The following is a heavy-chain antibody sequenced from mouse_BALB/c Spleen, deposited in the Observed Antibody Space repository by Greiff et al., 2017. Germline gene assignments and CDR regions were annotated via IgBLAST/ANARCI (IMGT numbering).Heavy chain of an antibody. CDR3: ARQGNYEAWFAY. J-gene: IGHJ3*01. Sequence: EVKLVESGGGLVKLGGSLKLSCAASGFTFSSYYMSWVRQTPEKRLELVAAINSNGGSTYYPDTVKGRFTISRDNAKNTLYLQMSSLKSEDTALYYCARQGNYEAWFAYWGQGTLVTVSA. V-gene: IGHV5-6-2*01. CDR1: GFTFSSYY. CDR2: INSNGGST. D-gene: IGHD2-1*01.